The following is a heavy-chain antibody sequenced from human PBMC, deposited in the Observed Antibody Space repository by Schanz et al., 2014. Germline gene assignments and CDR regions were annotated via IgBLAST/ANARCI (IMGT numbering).Heavy chain of an antibody. Sequence: VQLLESGGGLVRPGGSLRLSCAAYGFTLSSYAMHWVRQAPGKGLEWVAVISYDGRNKYYADSVKGRFTISRDNSKNTLYLQMNSLRAEDTAVYYCARDRGYCSGGSCLTFDYWGQGTLVTVSS. CDR1: GFTLSSYA. D-gene: IGHD2-15*01. V-gene: IGHV3-30-3*01. CDR2: ISYDGRNK. J-gene: IGHJ4*02. CDR3: ARDRGYCSGGSCLTFDY.